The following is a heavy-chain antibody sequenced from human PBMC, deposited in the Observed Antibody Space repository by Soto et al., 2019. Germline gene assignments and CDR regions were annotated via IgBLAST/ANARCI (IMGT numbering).Heavy chain of an antibody. CDR1: GFTFSSYW. CDR3: ARDLVAWMMGRGWYAY. D-gene: IGHD6-19*01. Sequence: EVQLVESGGGLVQPGGSLRLSCAASGFTFSSYWMSWVRQAPGKGLEWVANIKQDGSEKYYVDSVKGRFTISRDNAKNSLYLQMNSLRAEDTAVYYCARDLVAWMMGRGWYAYWGQGTLVTVSS. V-gene: IGHV3-7*01. CDR2: IKQDGSEK. J-gene: IGHJ4*02.